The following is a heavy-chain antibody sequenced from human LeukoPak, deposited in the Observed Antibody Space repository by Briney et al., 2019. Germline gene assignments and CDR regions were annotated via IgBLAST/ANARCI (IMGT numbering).Heavy chain of an antibody. CDR2: MNPNSGNT. CDR1: GYTFTSYD. V-gene: IGHV1-8*01. Sequence: ASVKVSCKASGYTFTSYDINWVRQATGQGLEWMVWMNPNSGNTGYAQKFQGRVTMTRNTSISTAYMELSSLRSEDTAVYYCARGKQQLAYNWFDPWGQGTLVTVSS. CDR3: ARGKQQLAYNWFDP. D-gene: IGHD6-13*01. J-gene: IGHJ5*02.